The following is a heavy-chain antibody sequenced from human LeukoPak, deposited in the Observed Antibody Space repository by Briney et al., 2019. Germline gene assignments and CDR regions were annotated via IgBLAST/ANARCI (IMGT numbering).Heavy chain of an antibody. J-gene: IGHJ4*02. V-gene: IGHV1-46*01. CDR1: GYTFTSYY. D-gene: IGHD6-19*01. CDR2: INPSGGST. CDR3: ARACSGWCGLDY. Sequence: ASVKVSCKASGYTFTSYYIHWVRQAAGQGLEWMGIINPSGGSTSYAQKFQGRVTMTRDTSTSTVYMELSSLRSEDTAVYYCARACSGWCGLDYWGQGTLVTVSS.